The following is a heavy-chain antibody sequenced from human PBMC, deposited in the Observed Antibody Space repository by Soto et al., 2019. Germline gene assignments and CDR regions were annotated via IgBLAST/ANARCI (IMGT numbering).Heavy chain of an antibody. CDR2: IQSGGLT. Sequence: VQLVESGGGLVQPGGSLRLSCAASGFTVSSKYMSWVRQAPGKGLEWVSLIQSGGLTYYSDSVKGRFTISRDTSENTVHLLMDSLRAEDTAVYYCARYDVLCEGGRCYGVPLDVWGKATTVTVSS. CDR1: GFTVSSKY. V-gene: IGHV3-66*01. D-gene: IGHD2-15*01. J-gene: IGHJ6*04. CDR3: ARYDVLCEGGRCYGVPLDV.